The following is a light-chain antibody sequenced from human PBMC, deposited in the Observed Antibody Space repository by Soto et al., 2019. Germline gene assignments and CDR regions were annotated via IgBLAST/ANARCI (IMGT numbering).Light chain of an antibody. Sequence: EIVLTQSPGTLSLSPGERATLPCRASQSVTSTHLAWYEQKPGQAPRLLIYAASSRATGIPDRFSGSGSGTGFTLTISRLEPEDFAVYYCQQYGSSPWTFGQGTKVEIK. CDR3: QQYGSSPWT. CDR2: AAS. J-gene: IGKJ1*01. V-gene: IGKV3-20*01. CDR1: QSVTSTH.